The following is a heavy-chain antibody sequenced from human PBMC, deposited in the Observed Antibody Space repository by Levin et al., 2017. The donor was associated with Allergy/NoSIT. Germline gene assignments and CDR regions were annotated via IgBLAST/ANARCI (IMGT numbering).Heavy chain of an antibody. J-gene: IGHJ4*02. Sequence: GGSLRLSCAASGFTFSDHYMDWVRQAPGKGLEWVGRIRNKANSYTTEYAASVKDRFTISRDDSKNSLYLQMNSLKTEDTAVYYCAGEGANSRFLDYWGQGTLVTVSS. D-gene: IGHD3-3*01. CDR2: IRNKANSYTT. CDR1: GFTFSDHY. V-gene: IGHV3-72*01. CDR3: AGEGANSRFLDY.